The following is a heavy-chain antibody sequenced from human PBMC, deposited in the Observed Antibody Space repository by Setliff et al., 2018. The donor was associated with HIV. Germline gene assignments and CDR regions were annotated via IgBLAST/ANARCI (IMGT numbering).Heavy chain of an antibody. V-gene: IGHV4-38-2*01. D-gene: IGHD6-19*01. CDR2: IYHTGST. J-gene: IGHJ4*02. CDR3: ARTVEGLREFDY. CDR1: GYSISSDYY. Sequence: LSLTCAVSGYSISSDYYWGWIRQPPGNGLEWIGSIYHTGSTYYKPSLKSRVTISVDTSKNQFSLKLSSVTAADTAVYYCARTVEGLREFDYWGQGTLVTVSS.